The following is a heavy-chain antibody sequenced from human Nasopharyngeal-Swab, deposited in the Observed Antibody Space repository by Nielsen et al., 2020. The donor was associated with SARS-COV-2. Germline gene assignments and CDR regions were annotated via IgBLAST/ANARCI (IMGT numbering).Heavy chain of an antibody. CDR1: GFTFSSYA. CDR2: ISYDGSNK. D-gene: IGHD1-26*01. V-gene: IGHV3-30*04. Sequence: GGSLRLSCAASGFTFSSYAMHWVRQAPGKGLEWVAVISYDGSNKYYADSVKGRLTISRDNSKNTLYLQMNSLRAEDTAVYYCARAPGDSLDYWGQGTLVTVSS. CDR3: ARAPGDSLDY. J-gene: IGHJ4*02.